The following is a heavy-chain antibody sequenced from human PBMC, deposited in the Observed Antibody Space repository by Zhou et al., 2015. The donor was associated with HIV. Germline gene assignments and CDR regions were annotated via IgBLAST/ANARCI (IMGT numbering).Heavy chain of an antibody. CDR2: IIPLFGTP. D-gene: IGHD3-22*01. CDR1: GDTFSSYS. Sequence: QVQLLQSGAEVKKPDSSVRVSCKGSGDTFSSYSISWVRQAPGQGLEWMGRIIPLFGTPEYAQKFQGRVTISADEYTNTVYMEVSRLTADDTAVYYCAREMAPREMAGRDYYDTIWLSQGLDVWGQGTTVTVSS. CDR3: AREMAPREMAGRDYYDTIWLSQGLDV. V-gene: IGHV1-69*01. J-gene: IGHJ6*02.